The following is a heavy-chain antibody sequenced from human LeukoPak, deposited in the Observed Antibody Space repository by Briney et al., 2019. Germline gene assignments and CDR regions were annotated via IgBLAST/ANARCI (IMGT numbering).Heavy chain of an antibody. CDR1: GGSFSGYY. CDR3: AREVGSSWLDY. CDR2: INHSGST. D-gene: IGHD6-13*01. J-gene: IGHJ4*02. V-gene: IGHV4-34*01. Sequence: SETLSLTCAVYGGSFSGYYWSWIRQPPGKGLEWIGEINHSGSTNYNPSLKSRVTISVDTSKNQFSLKLSSVTAADTAVYYCAREVGSSWLDYWGQGTLVTVSS.